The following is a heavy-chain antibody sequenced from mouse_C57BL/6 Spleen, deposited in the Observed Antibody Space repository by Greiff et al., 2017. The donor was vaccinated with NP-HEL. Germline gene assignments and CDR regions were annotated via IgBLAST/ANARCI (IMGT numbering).Heavy chain of an antibody. CDR1: GFTFSSYA. Sequence: EVKLMESGEGLVKPGGSLKLSCAASGFTFSSYAMSWVRQTPEKRLEWVAYISSGGDYIYYADTVKGRFTISRDNARNTLYLQMSSLKSEDTAMYYCTRESQGYFDVWGTGTTVTVSS. CDR3: TRESQGYFDV. CDR2: ISSGGDYI. D-gene: IGHD3-2*02. V-gene: IGHV5-9-1*02. J-gene: IGHJ1*03.